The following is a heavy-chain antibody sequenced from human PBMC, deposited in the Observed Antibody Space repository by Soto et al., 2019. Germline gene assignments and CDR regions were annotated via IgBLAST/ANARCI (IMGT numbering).Heavy chain of an antibody. CDR2: IYYSGST. V-gene: IGHV4-31*03. CDR1: GGSISSGGYY. Sequence: SETLSLTCTVSGGSISSGGYYWSWIRQHPGKGLEWIGYIYYSGSTYYNPSLKSRVTISVDTSKNQFSLKLSSVTAADTAVYYCARDGSGSYYNSNYYMDVWGKGTTVTVSS. D-gene: IGHD3-10*01. J-gene: IGHJ6*03. CDR3: ARDGSGSYYNSNYYMDV.